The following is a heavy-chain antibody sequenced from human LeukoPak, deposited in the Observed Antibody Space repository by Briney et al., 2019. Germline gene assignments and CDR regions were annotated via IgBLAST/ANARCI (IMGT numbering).Heavy chain of an antibody. D-gene: IGHD1-1*01. CDR2: IRYDGSNK. CDR1: GFTFSSYG. J-gene: IGHJ4*02. CDR3: AKDVVGTTYYFDY. Sequence: PGGSLRLSCAASGFTFSSYGMHWVCQAPGKGLEWVAFIRYDGSNKYYADSVKGRFTISRDNSKNTLYLQMNSLRAEDTAVYYCAKDVVGTTYYFDYWGQGTLVTVSS. V-gene: IGHV3-30*02.